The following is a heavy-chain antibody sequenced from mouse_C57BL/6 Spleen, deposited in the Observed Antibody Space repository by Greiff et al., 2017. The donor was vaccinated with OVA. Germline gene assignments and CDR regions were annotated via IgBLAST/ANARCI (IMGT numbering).Heavy chain of an antibody. D-gene: IGHD2-5*01. CDR3: ARFRGHYSNYRGWAMDY. CDR2: IDPSDSYT. J-gene: IGHJ4*01. CDR1: GYTFTSYW. V-gene: IGHV1-50*01. Sequence: QVQLQQPGAELVKPGASVKLSCKASGYTFTSYWMQWVKQRPGQGLEWIGEIDPSDSYTNYNQKFKGKATLTVDTSSSTAYMQLSSLTSEDSAVYYCARFRGHYSNYRGWAMDYWGQGTSVTVSS.